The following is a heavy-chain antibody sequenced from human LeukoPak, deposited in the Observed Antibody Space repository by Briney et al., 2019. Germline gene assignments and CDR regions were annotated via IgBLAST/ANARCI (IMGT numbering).Heavy chain of an antibody. CDR2: ISAYNGNT. Sequence: ASVKVSCKASGYTFTSYGISWVRQAPGQGHEWMGWISAYNGNTNYAQKLQGRVTMTTDTSTSTAYMELRSLRSDDTAVYYCARDRKSGWVESGAVDAFDIWGQGTMVTVSS. D-gene: IGHD6-19*01. V-gene: IGHV1-18*01. CDR1: GYTFTSYG. CDR3: ARDRKSGWVESGAVDAFDI. J-gene: IGHJ3*02.